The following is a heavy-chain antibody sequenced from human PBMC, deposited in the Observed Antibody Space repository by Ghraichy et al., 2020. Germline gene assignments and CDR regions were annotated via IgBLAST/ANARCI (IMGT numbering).Heavy chain of an antibody. CDR2: IIPIFGTA. V-gene: IGHV1-69*13. D-gene: IGHD3-16*01. CDR1: GGTFSSYA. Sequence: SVRVSCKASGGTFSSYAISWVRQAPGQGLEWMGGIIPIFGTANYAQKFQGRVTITADESTSTAYMELSSLRSEDTAVYYCARDRRRLPRMDVWGQGTTVTVSS. J-gene: IGHJ6*02. CDR3: ARDRRRLPRMDV.